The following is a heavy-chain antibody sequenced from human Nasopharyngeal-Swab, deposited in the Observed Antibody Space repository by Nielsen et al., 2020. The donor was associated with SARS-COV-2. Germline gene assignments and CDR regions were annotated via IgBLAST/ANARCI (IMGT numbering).Heavy chain of an antibody. V-gene: IGHV3-33*01. CDR2: IWYDGSNK. CDR1: GFTFSSYG. Sequence: GESLKISCAASGFTFSSYGMHWVRQAPGKGLEWVAVIWYDGSNKYYADSVKGRFTISRDNSKNTLYLQMNSLRAEDTAVYYCARDLGSSWSKNWFDPWGQGTLVTVSS. CDR3: ARDLGSSWSKNWFDP. J-gene: IGHJ5*02. D-gene: IGHD6-13*01.